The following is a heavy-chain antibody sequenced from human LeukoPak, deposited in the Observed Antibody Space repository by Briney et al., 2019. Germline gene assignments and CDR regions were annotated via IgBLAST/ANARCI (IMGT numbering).Heavy chain of an antibody. CDR3: ATDVGDPTAPDAFDI. D-gene: IGHD2-21*02. Sequence: GASVKVSCKVSGYTLTELSMHWVRQAPGKGLEWMGGFDPEDGETIYAQKFQGRVTMTEDTSTDTAYMELSSLRSEDTAVYNCATDVGDPTAPDAFDIWGQGTMVTVSS. V-gene: IGHV1-24*01. J-gene: IGHJ3*02. CDR1: GYTLTELS. CDR2: FDPEDGET.